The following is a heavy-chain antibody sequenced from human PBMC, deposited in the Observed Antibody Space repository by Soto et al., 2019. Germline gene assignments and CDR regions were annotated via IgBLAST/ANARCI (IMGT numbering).Heavy chain of an antibody. D-gene: IGHD7-27*01. V-gene: IGHV4-30-2*01. CDR1: YS. CDR2: IYHSGST. J-gene: IGHJ4*02. CDR3: ARVPGL. Sequence: YSWRWIRQRAGKGLEWIGYIYHSGSTYYNPSLKSRVTISVDRSKNQFSLKLSSVSDAETALSYCARVPGLWGQRTLGTVSS.